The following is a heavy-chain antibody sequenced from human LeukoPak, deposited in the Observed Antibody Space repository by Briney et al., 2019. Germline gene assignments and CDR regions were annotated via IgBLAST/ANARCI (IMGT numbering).Heavy chain of an antibody. CDR1: GGTFSSYA. CDR3: ARDLNYYDTSGYLLL. D-gene: IGHD3-22*01. Sequence: SVKVSCKASGGTFSSYAINWVREAPGQGLEWMGRIIPIFGTANYAQKFQGRVTITTDESTSTAYMELSSLIYEDTAMYYCARDLNYYDTSGYLLLWGQGTLVTVSS. J-gene: IGHJ4*02. V-gene: IGHV1-69*05. CDR2: IIPIFGTA.